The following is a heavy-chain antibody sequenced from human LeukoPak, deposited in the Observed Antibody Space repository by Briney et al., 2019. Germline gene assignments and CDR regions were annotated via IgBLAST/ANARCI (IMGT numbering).Heavy chain of an antibody. CDR3: ATYRSGWSFSN. V-gene: IGHV3-15*01. J-gene: IGHJ4*02. CDR1: GLTFANTW. CDR2: VQDTINGGTT. Sequence: PGGSLRLSCTASGLTFANTWLSWVRQAPGKGLGWVGRVQDTINGGTTDYAAPVEGRFTISRDDSRNTLYLQMNSLRSEDSALYYCATYRSGWSFSNWGQGTLVTVSS. D-gene: IGHD6-19*01.